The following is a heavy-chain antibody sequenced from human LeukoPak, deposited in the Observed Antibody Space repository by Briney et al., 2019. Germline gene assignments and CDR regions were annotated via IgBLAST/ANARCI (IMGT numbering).Heavy chain of an antibody. V-gene: IGHV3-30*18. CDR3: AKDGFCSTTSCYPNHFDS. J-gene: IGHJ4*02. CDR2: ISNDGNNK. D-gene: IGHD2-2*01. Sequence: GRSLRLSCAASGFTFSHYGMHWVRQAPGKGLEWVAVISNDGNNKFYADSVKGRFTISRDNSKNTLYLEMNSLRAEDTAVFYCAKDGFCSTTSCYPNHFDSWGQGTLVTVSS. CDR1: GFTFSHYG.